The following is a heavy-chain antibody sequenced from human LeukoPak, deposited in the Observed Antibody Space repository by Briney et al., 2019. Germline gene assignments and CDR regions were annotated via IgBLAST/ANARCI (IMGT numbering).Heavy chain of an antibody. CDR1: GDSITSGTYY. V-gene: IGHV4-39*07. CDR3: ARDSGFWLF. Sequence: SETLSLTCTVSGDSITSGTYYWGLIRQTPGKGLEWIGNIYSTGSTSFNPSFKSRITMSVDTSKNQFSLKLNSVTAADTAVYFCARDSGFWLFWGQGTLVTVSS. J-gene: IGHJ1*01. CDR2: IYSTGST. D-gene: IGHD3-22*01.